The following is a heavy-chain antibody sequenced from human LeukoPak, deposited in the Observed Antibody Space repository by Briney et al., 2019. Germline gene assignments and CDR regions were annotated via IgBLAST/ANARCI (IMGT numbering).Heavy chain of an antibody. D-gene: IGHD1-7*01. CDR2: INPSGGST. CDR3: AREITGTTKWFDP. V-gene: IGHV1-46*01. CDR1: GYTFTSYY. J-gene: IGHJ5*02. Sequence: ASVKVSCKASGYTFTSYYMHWVRQAPGQGLEWMGIINPSGGSTSYAQKFQGRVTMTRDTSTSTVYMEPSSLRSEDTAVYYCAREITGTTKWFDPWGQGTLVTVPS.